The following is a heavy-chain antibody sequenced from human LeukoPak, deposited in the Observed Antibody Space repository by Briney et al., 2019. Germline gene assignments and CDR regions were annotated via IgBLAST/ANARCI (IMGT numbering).Heavy chain of an antibody. D-gene: IGHD5-18*01. V-gene: IGHV3-23*01. J-gene: IGHJ4*02. CDR2: ISGSGGST. CDR3: AKILERGYSYGPQYY. CDR1: GFTFSSYA. Sequence: GGSLRLSCAASGFTFSSYAMSWVRQAPGKGLEWVSAISGSGGSTYYADSVKGRFTISRDNSKNTLYLQMNSLRAEDTAVYYCAKILERGYSYGPQYYWGQGTLVTASS.